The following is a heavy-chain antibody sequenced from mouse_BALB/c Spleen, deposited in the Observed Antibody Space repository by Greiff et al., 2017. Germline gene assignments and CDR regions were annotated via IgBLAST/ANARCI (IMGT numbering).Heavy chain of an antibody. D-gene: IGHD4-1*02. CDR1: GYSITSDYA. CDR3: ARSTGGD. Sequence: EVQLVESGPGLVKPSQSLSLTCTVTGYSITSDYAWNWIRHFPGNKLEWMGYISYSGSTSYNPSLKSRISITRDTSKNQFFLQLNSVTTEDTATYYCARSTGGDWGQGTLVTVSA. J-gene: IGHJ3*01. CDR2: ISYSGST. V-gene: IGHV3-2*02.